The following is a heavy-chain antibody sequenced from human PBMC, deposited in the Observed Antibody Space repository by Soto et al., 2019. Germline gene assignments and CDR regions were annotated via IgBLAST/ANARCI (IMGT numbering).Heavy chain of an antibody. CDR3: ARDSWGYCSGGSCYSLGY. V-gene: IGHV3-33*08. D-gene: IGHD2-15*01. Sequence: PGGSLRLSCAASGFTFSSYAMHWVRQAPGKGLEWVAVIWYDGSNKYYADSVKGRFTISRDNSKNTLYLQMNSLRAEDTAVYYCARDSWGYCSGGSCYSLGYWGQGTLVTVSS. J-gene: IGHJ4*02. CDR2: IWYDGSNK. CDR1: GFTFSSYA.